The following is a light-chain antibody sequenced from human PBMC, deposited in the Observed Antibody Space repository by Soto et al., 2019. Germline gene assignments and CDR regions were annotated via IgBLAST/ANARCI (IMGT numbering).Light chain of an antibody. CDR3: QKYNSALGT. V-gene: IGKV1-27*01. CDR2: GAS. Sequence: QITQSPASLSASVRDRVTITCRASQSISGSLNWYQQKPGKAHKLLIYGASTLQSGVPSRFSGSGSGTDVNLTISSLQPEDGATYYGQKYNSALGTFCQGTRLENK. J-gene: IGKJ5*01. CDR1: QSISGS.